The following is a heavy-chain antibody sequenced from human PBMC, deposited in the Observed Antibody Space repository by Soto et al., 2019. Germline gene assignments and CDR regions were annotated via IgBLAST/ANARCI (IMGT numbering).Heavy chain of an antibody. CDR3: ARGRGVVIPAGTPDAFDV. CDR1: GYTFNKYG. V-gene: IGHV1-18*01. Sequence: QAKLVQSGGEVKRPGASVKVSCKASGYTFNKYGFNWVRQAPGQGLEWMGRISAFNDYTNLAQKFQGRINLTTDASTNTDYMELHILRSADTDMYYCARGRGVVIPAGTPDAFDVWVQGTMVTVSS. J-gene: IGHJ3*01. D-gene: IGHD6-13*01. CDR2: ISAFNDYT.